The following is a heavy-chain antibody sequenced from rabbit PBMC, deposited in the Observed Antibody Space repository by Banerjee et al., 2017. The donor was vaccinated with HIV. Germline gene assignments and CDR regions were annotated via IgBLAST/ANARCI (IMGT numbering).Heavy chain of an antibody. D-gene: IGHD4-2*01. V-gene: IGHV1S40*01. J-gene: IGHJ4*01. Sequence: QSLEESGGDLVKPGASLTLTCTASGFSFSSSYWIWWVRQAPGKGLEWIACIDAGSSGSAHYANWVKSRFTISKTSSTTVTLQMTSLTAADTATYFCARAAYAGADFAWYFNLWGPGTLVTVS. CDR2: IDAGSSGSA. CDR1: GFSFSSSYW. CDR3: ARAAYAGADFAWYFNL.